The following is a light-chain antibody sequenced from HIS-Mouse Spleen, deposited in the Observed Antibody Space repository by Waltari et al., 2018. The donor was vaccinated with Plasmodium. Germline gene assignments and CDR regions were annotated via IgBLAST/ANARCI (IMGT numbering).Light chain of an antibody. CDR2: DAS. Sequence: EIVFTQSPATLSLSPGERATPSCRASQSVSSYLAWYQQNPGQAPRLLIYDASNRATGIPARFSGSGSGTDFTLTIRSLEPEDFAVYYCQQRSNWSYTFGQGTKLEIK. V-gene: IGKV3-11*01. J-gene: IGKJ2*01. CDR3: QQRSNWSYT. CDR1: QSVSSY.